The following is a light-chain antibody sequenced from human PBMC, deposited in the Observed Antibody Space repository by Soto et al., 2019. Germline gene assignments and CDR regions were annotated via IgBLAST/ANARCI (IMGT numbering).Light chain of an antibody. CDR1: ERIYSAY. CDR2: GTS. CDR3: QQRSNWRT. Sequence: EVVLTQSPGILSLSRGERATLFCRASERIYSAYLGWYQQKPGQAPRLLIYGTSNRATGIPARFSGSGSGTDFTLTISSLEPEDFAVYYCQQRSNWRTFGQGTRLEIK. V-gene: IGKV3-11*01. J-gene: IGKJ5*01.